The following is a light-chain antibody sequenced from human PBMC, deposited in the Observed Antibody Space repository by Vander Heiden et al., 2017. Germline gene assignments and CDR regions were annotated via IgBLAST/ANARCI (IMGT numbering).Light chain of an antibody. CDR2: AAS. CDR3: QQYDDSRFT. Sequence: VLTQSPATLSLSPGDRATLSCRASQSVSRSYVAWYQQKPGQPPRLLIYAASTRATGIPDRFSGSGSGTDFTLAISRLEPEDFAVYYCQQYDDSRFTFGPGTKVDI. V-gene: IGKV3-20*01. J-gene: IGKJ3*01. CDR1: QSVSRSY.